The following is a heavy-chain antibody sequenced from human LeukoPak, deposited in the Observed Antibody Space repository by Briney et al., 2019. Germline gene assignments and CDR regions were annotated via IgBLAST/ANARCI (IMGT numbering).Heavy chain of an antibody. D-gene: IGHD2-15*01. CDR1: GFIFSSYA. J-gene: IGHJ4*02. CDR3: AKDIRFQAVVMVAATSDY. Sequence: GGSLRLSCAASGFIFSSYAMSWVRQAPGKGLEWVAFIRYDANSKYYADSVEGRFTISRDNSKNTLSLQMDSLRPEDTAIYYCAKDIRFQAVVMVAATSDYWGQGTLVTVSS. V-gene: IGHV3-30*02. CDR2: IRYDANSK.